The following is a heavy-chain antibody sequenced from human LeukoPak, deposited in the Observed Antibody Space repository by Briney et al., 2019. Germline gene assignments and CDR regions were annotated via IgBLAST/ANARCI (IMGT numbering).Heavy chain of an antibody. V-gene: IGHV5-51*01. D-gene: IGHD3-22*01. CDR1: GYSFTSYW. J-gene: IGHJ4*02. Sequence: GESLKISCKGSGYSFTSYWIGWVRQKPGKGLEWMGIIYPGDSDTRYSPSFQGQVTISADKSISTAYLQWSSLKASDTAMYYCARREDNYYDSSGSADYWGQGTLVTVSS. CDR3: ARREDNYYDSSGSADY. CDR2: IYPGDSDT.